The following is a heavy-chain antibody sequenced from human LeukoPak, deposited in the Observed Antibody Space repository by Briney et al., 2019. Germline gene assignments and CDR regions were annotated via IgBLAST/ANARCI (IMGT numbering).Heavy chain of an antibody. J-gene: IGHJ6*03. V-gene: IGHV1-46*01. CDR2: INPSGGST. Sequence: ASVKVSCKASGYTFTSYYMHWVRQAPGQGLEWMGIINPSGGSTSYAQKFQGRVTMTRDMSTSTVYMELSSLRSEDTAVYYCARVGDTYGDYGYYYYMDVWGKGTTVTASS. D-gene: IGHD4-17*01. CDR3: ARVGDTYGDYGYYYYMDV. CDR1: GYTFTSYY.